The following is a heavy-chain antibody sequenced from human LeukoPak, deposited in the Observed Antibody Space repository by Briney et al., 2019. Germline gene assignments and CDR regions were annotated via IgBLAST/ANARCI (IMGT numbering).Heavy chain of an antibody. V-gene: IGHV4-30-2*01. CDR1: GGSISSGGYS. Sequence: TLSLTCAVSGGSISSGGYSWRWIRQPPGKGLEWIGYIYHSGSTYYNPSLKSRVTISVDTSKNQFSLKLSSVTAADTAVYYCARAFDNGGNSVADYFDYWGQGTLVTVSS. D-gene: IGHD4-23*01. J-gene: IGHJ4*02. CDR3: ARAFDNGGNSVADYFDY. CDR2: IYHSGST.